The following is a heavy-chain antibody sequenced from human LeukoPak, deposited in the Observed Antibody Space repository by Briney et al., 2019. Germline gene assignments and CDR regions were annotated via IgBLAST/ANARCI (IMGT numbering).Heavy chain of an antibody. CDR1: GFTFSSYA. CDR3: ARFTIFGVD. J-gene: IGHJ4*02. CDR2: ISYDGSNK. Sequence: GRSLRLSCAASGFTFSSYAMHWVRQAPGKGLEWVAVISYDGSNKYYADSVKGRFTISRDNAKNSLYLQMNSLRVEDTAVYYCARFTIFGVDWGQGTLVTVSS. V-gene: IGHV3-30-3*01. D-gene: IGHD3-3*01.